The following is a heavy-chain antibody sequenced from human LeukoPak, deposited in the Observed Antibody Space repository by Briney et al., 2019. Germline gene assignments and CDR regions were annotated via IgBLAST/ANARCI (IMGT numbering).Heavy chain of an antibody. D-gene: IGHD3-10*01. CDR1: GFTFTNAW. Sequence: MAGGSLRLSCAASGFTFTNAWMTWVRQAPGKGLEWVGRIKSKTDGGTTDYAAPVKGRFTISRDDSKNTVSLQMNSLKTEDTAVYYCSTGVNYGSGAWGQGTLVTVSS. CDR3: STGVNYGSGA. CDR2: IKSKTDGGTT. V-gene: IGHV3-15*01. J-gene: IGHJ5*02.